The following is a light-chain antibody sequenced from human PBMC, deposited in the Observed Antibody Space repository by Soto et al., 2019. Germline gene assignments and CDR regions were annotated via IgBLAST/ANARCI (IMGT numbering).Light chain of an antibody. CDR2: KDS. CDR1: VLAKKY. Sequence: SYELTQPSSVSVSPGQTAGITCSGDVLAKKYARWFQQKPGQAPVLVIYKDSERPSGIPERFSGSSSGTTVTLTISGAQVEDEADYYCYSAADNMGVFGGGTKLTVL. CDR3: YSAADNMGV. V-gene: IGLV3-27*01. J-gene: IGLJ3*02.